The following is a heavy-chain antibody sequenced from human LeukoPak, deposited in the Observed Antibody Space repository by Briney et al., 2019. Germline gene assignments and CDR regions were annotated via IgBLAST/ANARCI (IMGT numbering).Heavy chain of an antibody. D-gene: IGHD3-10*01. CDR2: IYYSGST. Sequence: SETLSLTCTVPGGSISIGDYYWSWIRQPPGKGLGWIGYIYYSGSTYYNLSLKSRVAISVDTSKNQFSLKLSSVTAADTAVYYCARLPMVRGVRGDNWFYPWGQGTLVTVSP. CDR3: ARLPMVRGVRGDNWFYP. V-gene: IGHV4-30-4*01. CDR1: GGSISIGDYY. J-gene: IGHJ5*02.